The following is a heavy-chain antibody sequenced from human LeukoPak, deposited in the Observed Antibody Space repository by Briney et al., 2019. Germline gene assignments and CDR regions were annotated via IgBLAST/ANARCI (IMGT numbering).Heavy chain of an antibody. CDR1: GFTFSSYS. D-gene: IGHD6-6*01. J-gene: IGHJ3*02. Sequence: PGGSLRLSCAASGFTFSSYSMNWVRQAPGKGPEWVSSISSSSSYIYYADSVKGRFTISRDNAKNSLYLQMNSLRAEDTAVYYCARYSSSDPLPLDAFDIWGQGTMVTVSS. V-gene: IGHV3-21*01. CDR3: ARYSSSDPLPLDAFDI. CDR2: ISSSSSYI.